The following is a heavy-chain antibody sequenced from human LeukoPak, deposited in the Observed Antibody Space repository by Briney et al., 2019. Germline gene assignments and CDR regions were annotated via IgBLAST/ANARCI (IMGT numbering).Heavy chain of an antibody. CDR2: ISNSGGTT. V-gene: IGHV3-23*01. CDR3: AKLRTGTATNFDY. J-gene: IGHJ4*02. CDR1: GGTFSSYA. Sequence: SCKASGGTFSSYAMSWVRQAPGKGLEWVSSISNSGGTTYYADSVKGRFTISRDNSKSALYLQMSSLGAEDTAVYYCAKLRTGTATNFDYWGQGTLVTVSS. D-gene: IGHD1-1*01.